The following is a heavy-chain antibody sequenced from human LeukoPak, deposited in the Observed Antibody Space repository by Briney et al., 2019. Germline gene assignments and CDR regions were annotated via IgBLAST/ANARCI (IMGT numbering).Heavy chain of an antibody. CDR1: GGSFSGYY. D-gene: IGHD2-15*01. V-gene: IGHV4-34*01. CDR3: ARALRRGGSRNNWFDP. CDR2: INHSGST. J-gene: IGHJ5*02. Sequence: SETLSLTCAVYGGSFSGYYWSWIRQPPGKGLEWIGEINHSGSTNYNPSLKSRVTISVDTSKNQFSLKLSSVTAADTAVYYCARALRRGGSRNNWFDPWGQGTLVTVSS.